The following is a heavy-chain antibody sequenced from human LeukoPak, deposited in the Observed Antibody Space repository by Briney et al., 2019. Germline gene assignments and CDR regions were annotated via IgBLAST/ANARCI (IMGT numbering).Heavy chain of an antibody. CDR2: INSDGSST. CDR3: ARRYCSGGSCYFDY. J-gene: IGHJ4*02. V-gene: IGHV3-74*01. CDR1: GFAFNNYW. Sequence: GGSLRLSCAAPGFAFNNYWMHWVRQAPGKGLVWVSRINSDGSSTIYADSVKGRFTISRDNAKNTLYLQMNSLRAEDTAVYYCARRYCSGGSCYFDYWGQGTLVTVSS. D-gene: IGHD2-15*01.